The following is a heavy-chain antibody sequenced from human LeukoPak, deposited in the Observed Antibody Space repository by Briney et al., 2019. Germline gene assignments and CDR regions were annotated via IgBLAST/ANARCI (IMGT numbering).Heavy chain of an antibody. Sequence: SETLSLTCTVSGGSISSSSYYWGWIRQPPGKGLEWIGSIYYSGSTYYNPSLKSRVAISVDTSKNQFSLKLSSVTAADTAVYYCARDRLSHAMYYFDYWGQGTLVTVSS. D-gene: IGHD5-12*01. CDR1: GGSISSSSYY. CDR2: IYYSGST. J-gene: IGHJ4*02. V-gene: IGHV4-39*07. CDR3: ARDRLSHAMYYFDY.